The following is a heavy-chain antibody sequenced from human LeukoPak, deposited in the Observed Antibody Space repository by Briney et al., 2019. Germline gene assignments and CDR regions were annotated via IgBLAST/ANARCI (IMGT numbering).Heavy chain of an antibody. J-gene: IGHJ4*02. D-gene: IGHD2-2*01. CDR2: INYSGTT. V-gene: IGHV4-34*01. CDR3: ARVDIAVVPSTTFDY. CDR1: GGSLSGYY. Sequence: PSETLSLTCAVYGGSLSGYYWGWIRQPPGKGLEWIGSINYSGTTYYNPSLKSRVTISVDTSKNQFSLRLSSVTAADTAVYYCARVDIAVVPSTTFDYWGQGTLVTVSS.